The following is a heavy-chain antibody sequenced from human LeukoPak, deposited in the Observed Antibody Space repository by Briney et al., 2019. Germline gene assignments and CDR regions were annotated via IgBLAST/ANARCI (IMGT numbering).Heavy chain of an antibody. V-gene: IGHV1-18*01. CDR3: ARSRYYYDSSGYLDY. CDR1: GYSFNDKY. D-gene: IGHD3-22*01. CDR2: ISAYNGNT. Sequence: GASVKVSCKASGYSFNDKYLHWVRQAPGQGLEWMGWISAYNGNTNYAQKLQGRVTMTTDTSTSTAYMELRSLRSDDTAVYYCARSRYYYDSSGYLDYWGQGTLVTVSS. J-gene: IGHJ4*02.